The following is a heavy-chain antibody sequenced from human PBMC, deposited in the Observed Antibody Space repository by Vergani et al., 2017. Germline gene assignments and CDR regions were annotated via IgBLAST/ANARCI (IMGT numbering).Heavy chain of an antibody. D-gene: IGHD3-9*01. CDR2: MSSGDSI. CDR3: ARETDTGSSVSYNYYAMDV. Sequence: QVQLVESGGGLVKPGGSLRLSCAASGFTFSDHYMSWVRQAPGKGLEWISYMSSGDSIYYADSVKGRFTVSRDNTKNTLYVQMNSLRAEDTAVYYCARETDTGSSVSYNYYAMDVWGQGTTVSVSS. V-gene: IGHV3-11*04. J-gene: IGHJ6*02. CDR1: GFTFSDHY.